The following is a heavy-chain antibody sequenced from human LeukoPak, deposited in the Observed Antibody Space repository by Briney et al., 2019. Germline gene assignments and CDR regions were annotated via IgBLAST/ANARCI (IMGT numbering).Heavy chain of an antibody. J-gene: IGHJ1*01. V-gene: IGHV3-7*05. Sequence: GGSLTLSCAASGFTFGNFWMHCVRQAPGKGLEWVANMKPDGSEKNYVASVKGRFTISRENAENSLYLQMNSRRAEDTAVYYCAREDGAFHHWGQGTLVTVSS. D-gene: IGHD5-24*01. CDR3: AREDGAFHH. CDR2: MKPDGSEK. CDR1: GFTFGNFW.